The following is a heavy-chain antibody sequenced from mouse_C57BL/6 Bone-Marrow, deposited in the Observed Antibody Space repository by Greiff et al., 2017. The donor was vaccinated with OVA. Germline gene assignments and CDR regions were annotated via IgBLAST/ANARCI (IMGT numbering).Heavy chain of an antibody. Sequence: EVKLVESEGGLVQPGSSMKLSCTASGFTFSDYYMAWVRQVPEKGLEWVANINYDGSSTYYLDSLKSRYIISRDNAKNILYLQMSSLKSEDTATYYCARALYYGNYALFDYWGQGTTLTVSS. D-gene: IGHD2-1*01. CDR2: INYDGSST. CDR1: GFTFSDYY. V-gene: IGHV5-16*01. CDR3: ARALYYGNYALFDY. J-gene: IGHJ2*01.